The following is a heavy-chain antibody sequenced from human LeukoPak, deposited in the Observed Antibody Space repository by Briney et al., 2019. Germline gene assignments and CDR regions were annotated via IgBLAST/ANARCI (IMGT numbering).Heavy chain of an antibody. V-gene: IGHV3-23*01. CDR3: AKDRKYCSSTSCPYYFDY. CDR1: GFTFSSYA. D-gene: IGHD2-2*01. CDR2: ISGSGGST. Sequence: GGSLRLSCAASGFTFSSYAMSWVRQAPGKGLVWVSAISGSGGSTYYADSVKGRFTISRDNSKNTLYLQMNSLRAEDTAVYYCAKDRKYCSSTSCPYYFDYWGQGTLVTVSS. J-gene: IGHJ4*02.